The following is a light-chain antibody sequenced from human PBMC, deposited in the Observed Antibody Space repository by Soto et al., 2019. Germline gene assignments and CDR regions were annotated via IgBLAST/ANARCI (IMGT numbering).Light chain of an antibody. V-gene: IGKV3-20*01. J-gene: IGKJ1*01. Sequence: EIVMTQSPATLSLSPGERAALSCKCSQSFNSNYLAWYQQKPGQAPRLLIYGASTRATGIPDRFSGSGSGTDFTLTISRLEPEDFAVYYCQQYGSSPRTFGQGTKVDIK. CDR2: GAS. CDR1: QSFNSNY. CDR3: QQYGSSPRT.